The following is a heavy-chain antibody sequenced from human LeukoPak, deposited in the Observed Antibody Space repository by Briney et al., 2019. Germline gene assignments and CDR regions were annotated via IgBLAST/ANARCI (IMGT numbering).Heavy chain of an antibody. CDR1: GFTFSSHW. Sequence: GGSLRLSCADSGFTFSSHWMHWVRQAPGKGLVWVSRIKYDASSTSYANSVKGRFTISRDNAKNTLYLQMNSLRAEDTAVYYCARGATYAYYQDYWGQGTLVTVSS. CDR2: IKYDASST. J-gene: IGHJ4*02. D-gene: IGHD1-26*01. CDR3: ARGATYAYYQDY. V-gene: IGHV3-74*01.